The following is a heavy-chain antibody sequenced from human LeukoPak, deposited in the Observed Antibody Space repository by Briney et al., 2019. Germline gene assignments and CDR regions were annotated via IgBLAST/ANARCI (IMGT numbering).Heavy chain of an antibody. V-gene: IGHV3-30*02. Sequence: GGSLRLSCAASGFTFSSYGMHWVRQAPGKGLEWVAFIRYDGSNKYYADSVKGRFTISRDNSKNTLYLQMNSLRAEDTAVYYCARDRGRPGGRMDYWGQGTLVTVSS. CDR1: GFTFSSYG. CDR3: ARDRGRPGGRMDY. J-gene: IGHJ4*02. CDR2: IRYDGSNK. D-gene: IGHD2-15*01.